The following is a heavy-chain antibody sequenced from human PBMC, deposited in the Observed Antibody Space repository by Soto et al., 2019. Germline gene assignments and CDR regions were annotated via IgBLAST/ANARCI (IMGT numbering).Heavy chain of an antibody. D-gene: IGHD7-27*01. CDR2: IYKSATT. CDR1: GDSISSLDYF. Sequence: PSETLSLTCSVSGDSISSLDYFWACVRQPPGQALEYIGYIYKSATTYYNPSFESRVAISVDTSKSQFSINVTSVTAADTAVYFCARGRYCLTGRCFPNWFDSWGQGALVTVSS. J-gene: IGHJ5*01. V-gene: IGHV4-30-4*01. CDR3: ARGRYCLTGRCFPNWFDS.